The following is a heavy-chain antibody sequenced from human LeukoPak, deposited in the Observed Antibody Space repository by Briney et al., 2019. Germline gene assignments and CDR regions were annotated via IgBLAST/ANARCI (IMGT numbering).Heavy chain of an antibody. CDR2: IYPGDSDT. V-gene: IGHV5-51*01. Sequence: GESLKISCKGSGYSFTSYWIGWVRQMPGKGLEWIGIIYPGDSDTRYSPSFQGQVTISADKSISTAYLQWSSLKASDTAMYYCARHYFGARTKGWFDPWGQGTLVTVSS. CDR1: GYSFTSYW. CDR3: ARHYFGARTKGWFDP. J-gene: IGHJ5*02. D-gene: IGHD3-10*01.